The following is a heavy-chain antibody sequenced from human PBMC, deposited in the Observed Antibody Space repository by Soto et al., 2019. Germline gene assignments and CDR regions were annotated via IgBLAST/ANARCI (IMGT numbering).Heavy chain of an antibody. V-gene: IGHV1-2*02. D-gene: IGHD6-6*01. J-gene: IGHJ4*02. CDR2: INLNNGDT. CDR3: ARSVSFITPRPDY. CDR1: GYTFTDYY. Sequence: GASVKVSCKASGYTFTDYYMHWLRQAPGQGLECMGWINLNNGDTNYAQKFQGRVTMTRDTSISTAYLEVSRLRSDGTAVYYCARSVSFITPRPDYWGQGTLVTVSS.